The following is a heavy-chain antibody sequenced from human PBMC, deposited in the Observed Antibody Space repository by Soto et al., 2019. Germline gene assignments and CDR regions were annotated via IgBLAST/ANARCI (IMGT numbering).Heavy chain of an antibody. CDR1: GYTFTSYG. J-gene: IGHJ6*02. CDR3: ARMGYYDSSGYYASYYYDGMDV. Sequence: QVQLVQSGAEVKKPGASVKVSCKASGYTFTSYGISWVRQAPGQGLEWMGWISAYNGNTNYAQKLQGRVTMTTDTSTSTAYMELRSLRSDDTAVYYCARMGYYDSSGYYASYYYDGMDVWGQGTTVTVSS. D-gene: IGHD3-22*01. CDR2: ISAYNGNT. V-gene: IGHV1-18*01.